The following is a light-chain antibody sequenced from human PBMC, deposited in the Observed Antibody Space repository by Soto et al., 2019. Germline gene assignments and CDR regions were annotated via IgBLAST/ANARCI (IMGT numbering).Light chain of an antibody. J-gene: IGKJ3*01. V-gene: IGKV3-20*01. Sequence: DIVLTQSPGTLSLSPGERATLSCRASQSVSSSYLAWYQQKPGQAPRLLIYGASSRATGIPDRVSGSGSGTDFTLTISRLEPEAFAVYYCQQYGSSPPFTFGPGTKVAIK. CDR3: QQYGSSPPFT. CDR2: GAS. CDR1: QSVSSSY.